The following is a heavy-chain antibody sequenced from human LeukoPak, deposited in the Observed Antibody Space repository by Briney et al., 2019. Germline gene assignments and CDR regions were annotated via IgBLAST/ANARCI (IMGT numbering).Heavy chain of an antibody. CDR1: GGSIRSSYYY. Sequence: SETLSLTCTVSGGSIRSSYYYWGWIRQPPGKGLEWIGSIYDSGSTYYNPSLKSRVTISVDTSKNQFSLKLNSVTAADTAVYYCARGHFRLDYWGQGTLVTVSS. J-gene: IGHJ4*02. V-gene: IGHV4-39*01. CDR3: ARGHFRLDY. CDR2: IYDSGST.